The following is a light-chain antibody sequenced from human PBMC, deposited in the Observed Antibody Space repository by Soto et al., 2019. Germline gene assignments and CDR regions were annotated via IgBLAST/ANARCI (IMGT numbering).Light chain of an antibody. CDR1: SSDVGGYNY. CDR3: SSYAGSSNV. Sequence: QSALTQPPSASGSPGQSVAISSTGTSSDVGGYNYVSWYQQHPGKAPKLMIYEVNKRPSGVPDRFSGSKSGNTASLTVSGLQAGDEADYYCSSYAGSSNVFGTGTKVTVL. J-gene: IGLJ1*01. CDR2: EVN. V-gene: IGLV2-8*01.